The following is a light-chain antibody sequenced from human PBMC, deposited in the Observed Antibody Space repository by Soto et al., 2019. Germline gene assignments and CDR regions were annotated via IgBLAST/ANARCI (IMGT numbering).Light chain of an antibody. CDR2: EDN. V-gene: IGLV6-57*04. CDR3: QSYDSSNHGV. CDR1: SGSIASNY. Sequence: NFMLTQPHSVSESPGKTVTISCTRRSGSIASNYMQWYQQRPGSAPTTVIYEDNQRPSGVPDRFSGSIDSSSNSASLSISGLKTEDEADYYCQSYDSSNHGVFGGGTKLTVL. J-gene: IGLJ2*01.